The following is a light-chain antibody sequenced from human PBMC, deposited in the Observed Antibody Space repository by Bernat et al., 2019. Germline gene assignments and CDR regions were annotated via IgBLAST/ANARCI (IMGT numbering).Light chain of an antibody. CDR2: AAS. CDR3: LHYGGSPMYT. CDR1: QRIGGNY. V-gene: IGKV3-20*01. J-gene: IGKJ2*01. Sequence: EIVLTQSPVTLSLSPGERATLSCRASQRIGGNYIAWYQQKPGQAPRLLVHAASRRVTGIPDRFTGSGSGTDFTLSISRLESEDFAIYHCLHYGGSPMYTFGQGTRLEIK.